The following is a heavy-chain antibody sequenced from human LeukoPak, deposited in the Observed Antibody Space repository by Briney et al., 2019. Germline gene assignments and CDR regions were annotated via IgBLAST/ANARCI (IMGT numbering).Heavy chain of an antibody. V-gene: IGHV1-46*01. J-gene: IGHJ4*02. Sequence: ASVKVSCKASGYTFTSYYMHWVRQAPGQGLEWIGIINPSGGSTSYAQKFQGRVTMTRDTSTSTVYMELSSLRSEDTAVYYCVREGEYDFWSGYPIDYWGQGTLVTVSS. CDR3: VREGEYDFWSGYPIDY. D-gene: IGHD3-3*01. CDR1: GYTFTSYY. CDR2: INPSGGST.